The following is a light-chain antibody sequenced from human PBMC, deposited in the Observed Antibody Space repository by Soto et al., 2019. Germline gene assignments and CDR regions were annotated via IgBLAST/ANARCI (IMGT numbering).Light chain of an antibody. CDR3: QQYGSSPRT. CDR1: QSLSRSS. CDR2: GAS. J-gene: IGKJ1*01. V-gene: IGKV3-20*01. Sequence: EIVLTQSPDTLSLSPGDRATLSCRASQSLSRSSLAWYQQKPGRAPRLLIYGASSRATGIPDRFSGSGSGTDFTLTISRLEPEDFAVYYCQQYGSSPRTFGQGTKVEIK.